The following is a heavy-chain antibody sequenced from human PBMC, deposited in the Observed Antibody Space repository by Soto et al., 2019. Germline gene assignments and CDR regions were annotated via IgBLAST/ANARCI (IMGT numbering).Heavy chain of an antibody. Sequence: GGSLRLSCAASGFTFSNYARSWVRQAPGKGLEWISVISGSGGSTYYADSVKGRFTISRDNSKNTLYLQINSLRAEDTAIYFCAEDFGITIFGVVNAFDIWGQGTMVTVSS. CDR3: AEDFGITIFGVVNAFDI. D-gene: IGHD3-3*01. J-gene: IGHJ3*02. CDR2: ISGSGGST. V-gene: IGHV3-23*01. CDR1: GFTFSNYA.